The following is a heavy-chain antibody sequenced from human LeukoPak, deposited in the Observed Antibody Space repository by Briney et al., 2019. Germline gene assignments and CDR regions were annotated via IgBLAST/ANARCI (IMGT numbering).Heavy chain of an antibody. CDR1: GFSLSTSGMC. J-gene: IGHJ5*02. CDR3: ARTPLYSSSWNWFDP. CDR2: IDWDDDK. Sequence: SGPTLVNPTQPLTLTCTFSGFSLSTSGMCVSWIRHPPGKALEWLARIDWDDDKYYSTSLKTRLTISKDTSKNQVVLTMTNMDPVDTATYYCARTPLYSSSWNWFDPWGQGTLVTVSS. D-gene: IGHD6-13*01. V-gene: IGHV2-70*11.